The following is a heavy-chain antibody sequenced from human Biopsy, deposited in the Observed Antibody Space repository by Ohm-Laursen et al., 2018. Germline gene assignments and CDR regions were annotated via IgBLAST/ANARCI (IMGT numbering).Heavy chain of an antibody. CDR2: INGSGGST. CDR1: GFTFSSHA. D-gene: IGHD3-3*01. J-gene: IGHJ5*02. Sequence: SLRLSCAASGFTFSSHAMSWVRQAPGKGLECVSLINGSGGSTYNADPVKGRFTISRDNSKNTLYLQMNSLRAEDTAMYYCARDLYDFCGGCPFDPWGQGTLVTVSP. CDR3: ARDLYDFCGGCPFDP. V-gene: IGHV3-23*01.